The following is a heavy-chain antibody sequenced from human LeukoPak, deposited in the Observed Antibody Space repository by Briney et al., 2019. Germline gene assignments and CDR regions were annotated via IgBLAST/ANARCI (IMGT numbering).Heavy chain of an antibody. CDR3: ARAMVTQGTYFDY. J-gene: IGHJ4*02. V-gene: IGHV1-8*01. CDR2: MNPNSGNT. D-gene: IGHD4-23*01. CDR1: GYTFTSYD. Sequence: ASVKVSCKASGYTFTSYDINWVRQATGQGLEWMGWMNPNSGNTGYAQKFQGRVTMTRNTSISTAYMELRSLRSDDTAVYYCARAMVTQGTYFDYWGQGTLVTVSS.